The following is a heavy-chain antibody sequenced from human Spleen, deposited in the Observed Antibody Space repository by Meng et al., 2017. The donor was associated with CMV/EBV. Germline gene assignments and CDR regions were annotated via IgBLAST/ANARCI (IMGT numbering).Heavy chain of an antibody. CDR3: TREDYKWDDLISLNDY. D-gene: IGHD1-20*01. Sequence: GGSLRLSCTASGFTFEDYAVSWVRQAPGKGLEWLGFIRSNIYGGTTDYAASVKGRITFSRDDSKNMAYLQMDNLKVEDTAVYYCTREDYKWDDLISLNDYWGQGTLVTVSS. CDR1: GFTFEDYA. V-gene: IGHV3-49*04. CDR2: IRSNIYGGTT. J-gene: IGHJ4*02.